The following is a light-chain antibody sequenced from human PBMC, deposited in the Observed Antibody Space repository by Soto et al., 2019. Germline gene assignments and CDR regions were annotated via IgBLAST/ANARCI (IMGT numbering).Light chain of an antibody. CDR1: SSDVGGYKY. CDR3: SSYTTTSAPGV. CDR2: EVS. Sequence: QSVLTQPASVSGSPGQSITISCTGNSSDVGGYKYVSWYQQHPGKVPKLMIYEVSNRPSGVSNRFSGSKSGNTASLTISGLQAEDEADYYCSSYTTTSAPGVFGGGTKLTVL. V-gene: IGLV2-14*01. J-gene: IGLJ3*02.